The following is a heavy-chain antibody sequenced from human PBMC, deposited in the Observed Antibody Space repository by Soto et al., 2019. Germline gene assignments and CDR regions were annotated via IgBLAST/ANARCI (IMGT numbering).Heavy chain of an antibody. CDR2: IYYSGPT. D-gene: IGHD4-4*01. Sequence: SETLSLTCTVSGGSVSRDSNFWSWIRQPPGKGLEWIGYIYYSGPTRYNPSLESRVTISIDSSKNQVSLNLTSVTAADTAVYYCARGYSHYAHWGRGTLVTV. CDR3: ARGYSHYAH. V-gene: IGHV4-61*01. J-gene: IGHJ4*02. CDR1: GGSVSRDSNF.